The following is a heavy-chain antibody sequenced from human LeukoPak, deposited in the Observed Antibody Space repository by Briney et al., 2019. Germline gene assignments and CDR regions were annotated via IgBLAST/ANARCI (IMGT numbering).Heavy chain of an antibody. J-gene: IGHJ5*02. CDR3: ARGADCSSTSCYQISYNWFDP. V-gene: IGHV3-66*01. CDR1: GFTVSNNY. D-gene: IGHD2-2*01. Sequence: GGSLRLSCAASGFTVSNNYMSWVRQAPGKGLEWVSVMYRGGSTYYADSVQGRFTMSRDNSKNTLYLQMNSLRAEDTAVYYCARGADCSSTSCYQISYNWFDPWGQGTLVTVSS. CDR2: MYRGGST.